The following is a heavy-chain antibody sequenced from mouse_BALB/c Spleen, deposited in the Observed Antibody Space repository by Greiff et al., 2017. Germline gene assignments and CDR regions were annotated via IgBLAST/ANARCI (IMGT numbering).Heavy chain of an antibody. D-gene: IGHD1-1*01. J-gene: IGHJ1*01. Sequence: DVHLVESGGDLVKPGGSLKLSCAASGFTFSSYGMSWVRQTPDKRLEWVATISSGGSYTYYPDSVTGRFTISRDNAKNTLYLRMSSLKSEDTAMYYCASHYGSRDWYFDVWGAGTTVTVSS. CDR3: ASHYGSRDWYFDV. CDR1: GFTFSSYG. CDR2: ISSGGSYT. V-gene: IGHV5-6*01.